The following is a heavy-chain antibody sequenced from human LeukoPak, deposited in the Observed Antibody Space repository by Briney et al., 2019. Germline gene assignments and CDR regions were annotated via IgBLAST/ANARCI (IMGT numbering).Heavy chain of an antibody. V-gene: IGHV3-30*07. CDR3: AKDFAVYSTSYYDY. Sequence: GGSLRLSCAASGFTFSSYAMHWVRQAPGKGLEWVAVISYDGSNKYYADSVKGRFTISRDNSKTTLYLQVNSLRAEDTAVYYCAKDFAVYSTSYYDYWGQGALVIVSS. J-gene: IGHJ4*02. CDR1: GFTFSSYA. D-gene: IGHD6-13*01. CDR2: ISYDGSNK.